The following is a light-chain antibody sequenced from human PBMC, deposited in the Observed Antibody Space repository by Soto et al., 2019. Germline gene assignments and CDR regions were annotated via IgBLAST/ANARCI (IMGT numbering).Light chain of an antibody. CDR2: AAS. Sequence: DFQMTQSPSSLSASVGDRVTITCRASQRINNYLNWYQQKPGKAPKLLIHAASSLQTGVPSRFSGSGSGTDFTLTIGSLQPEDSATYFCQQSYSTPWAFGQGTQVEIK. CDR1: QRINNY. CDR3: QQSYSTPWA. J-gene: IGKJ1*01. V-gene: IGKV1-39*01.